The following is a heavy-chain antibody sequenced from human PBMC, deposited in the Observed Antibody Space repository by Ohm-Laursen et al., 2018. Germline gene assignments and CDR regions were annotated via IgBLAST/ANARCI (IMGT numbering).Heavy chain of an antibody. CDR3: ARYGSCFDY. J-gene: IGHJ4*02. D-gene: IGHD2-15*01. CDR1: GYSISSGYY. CDR2: IYHSGST. V-gene: IGHV4-38-2*01. Sequence: PSETLSLTCAVSGYSISSGYYWGWIRQPPGKGLEWIGSIYHSGSTYYNPSLKSRVTISVDTSKNQFSLKLSSVTAADTAVYYCARYGSCFDYWGQGTLVTVSS.